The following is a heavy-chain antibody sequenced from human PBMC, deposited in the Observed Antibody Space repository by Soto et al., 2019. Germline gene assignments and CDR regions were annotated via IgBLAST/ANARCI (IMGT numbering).Heavy chain of an antibody. Sequence: GGSLRLSCAASGFTFSTYSMNWVREAPGKGLEWVSSISSSSTIYYADSVKGRFTISRDNVQNSLYLQMHSLRAEDTAVYYCARERGSGWTFDYWGQGTLVTVS. D-gene: IGHD6-19*01. V-gene: IGHV3-48*01. CDR1: GFTFSTYS. CDR3: ARERGSGWTFDY. J-gene: IGHJ4*02. CDR2: ISSSSTI.